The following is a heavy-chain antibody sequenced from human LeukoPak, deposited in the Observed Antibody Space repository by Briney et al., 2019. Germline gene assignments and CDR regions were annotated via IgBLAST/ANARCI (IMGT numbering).Heavy chain of an antibody. J-gene: IGHJ4*02. Sequence: PGGSLRLSCAAAGFTFSSYAMSWVRQAPGKGLEWVSAISGSGGSTYYADSVRGRFTIPRDNSKNTLYLQMNRLRAEDTAVYYSAVGSYLGRNFDYWGQGTLVTVSS. CDR3: AVGSYLGRNFDY. D-gene: IGHD1-26*01. CDR1: GFTFSSYA. CDR2: ISGSGGST. V-gene: IGHV3-23*01.